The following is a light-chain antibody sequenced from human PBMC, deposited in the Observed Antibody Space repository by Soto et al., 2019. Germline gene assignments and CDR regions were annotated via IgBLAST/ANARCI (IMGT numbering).Light chain of an antibody. CDR2: AAS. V-gene: IGKV1-39*01. J-gene: IGKJ1*01. Sequence: DIQMTQSPSTLSASIGDRVTITCLASQTISTYLNWYQQKLGKAPTLLIYAASSLQSGVPSRFNGGGSGTDFTLTISSLQPEDFATYFCQQCYSSPRTFGQGTKVDIK. CDR1: QTISTY. CDR3: QQCYSSPRT.